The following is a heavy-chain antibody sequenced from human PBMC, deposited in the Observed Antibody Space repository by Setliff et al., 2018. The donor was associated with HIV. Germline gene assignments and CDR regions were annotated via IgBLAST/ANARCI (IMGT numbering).Heavy chain of an antibody. D-gene: IGHD3-3*01. CDR3: ARDRSDYYNLPGYFDH. J-gene: IGHJ4*02. CDR2: IYTSGST. CDR1: GGSISSGGFY. V-gene: IGHV4-31*03. Sequence: PSETLSLTCTVTGGSISSGGFYWTWIRQPPGKGLEWIGYIYTSGSTYYNPSLKSRVTISVDTSRNQFSLKLSSVTAADTAVYYCARDRSDYYNLPGYFDHWGQGTLVTVSS.